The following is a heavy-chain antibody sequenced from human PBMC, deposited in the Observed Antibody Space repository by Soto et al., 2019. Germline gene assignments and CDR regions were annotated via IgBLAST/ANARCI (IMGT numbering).Heavy chain of an antibody. CDR1: GYTFTGYY. CDR3: ARTVAATRYYYYYGMDV. J-gene: IGHJ6*02. V-gene: IGHV1-2*04. CDR2: INPNSGGT. D-gene: IGHD2-15*01. Sequence: QVQLVQSGAEVKKPGASVKVSCKASGYTFTGYYMHWVRQAPGQGLEWMGWINPNSGGTNNAQKFQGWVTMTRDTSISTAYMGLSRLRSDDTAVYYCARTVAATRYYYYYGMDVWGQGTTVTVSS.